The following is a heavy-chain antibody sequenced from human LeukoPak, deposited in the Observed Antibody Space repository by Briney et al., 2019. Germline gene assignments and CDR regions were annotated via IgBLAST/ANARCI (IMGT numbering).Heavy chain of an antibody. CDR3: TTYLSI. Sequence: GGSLRLSCAASGFTFSNAWMSWVRQAPGKGLEWVGRILSKTDGGTTDYAAPVKGRFTISRDDSENTLYLEMNSLKTEDTAVYYCTTYLSIRGQGILVTVSS. J-gene: IGHJ4*02. V-gene: IGHV3-15*01. CDR1: GFTFSNAW. CDR2: ILSKTDGGTT.